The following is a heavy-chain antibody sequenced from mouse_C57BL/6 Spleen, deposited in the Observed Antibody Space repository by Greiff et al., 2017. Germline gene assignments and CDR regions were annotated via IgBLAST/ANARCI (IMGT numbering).Heavy chain of an antibody. CDR1: GYTFTDYE. D-gene: IGHD1-3*01. CDR3: TRGNKWAD. V-gene: IGHV1-15*01. Sequence: VQLQESGAELVRPGASVTLSCKASGYTFTDYEMHWAKQTPVHGLEWIGAIDPETGGTAYNQKFKGKAILTADKSSSTAYMEYRSLTSEDSAVYYCTRGNKWADWGQGTLVTVSA. CDR2: IDPETGGT. J-gene: IGHJ3*01.